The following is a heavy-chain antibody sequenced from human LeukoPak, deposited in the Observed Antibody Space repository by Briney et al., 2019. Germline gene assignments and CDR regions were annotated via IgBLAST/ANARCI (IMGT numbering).Heavy chain of an antibody. Sequence: ASVKVSCKASGYTFTSYYMHWVRQAPGQGLEWMGIINPSGGSTSYAQKFQGRVTMTRDMSTSTVYMELSSLRSEDTAVYYCTRDRRYYRYYYYMDVWGKGTTVTISS. CDR1: GYTFTSYY. V-gene: IGHV1-46*01. J-gene: IGHJ6*03. CDR3: TRDRRYYRYYYYMDV. CDR2: INPSGGST. D-gene: IGHD3-10*01.